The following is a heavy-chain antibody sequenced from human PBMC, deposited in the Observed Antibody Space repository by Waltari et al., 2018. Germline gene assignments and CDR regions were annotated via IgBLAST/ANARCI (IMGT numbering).Heavy chain of an antibody. CDR2: ISSDGTIT. V-gene: IGHV3-74*01. J-gene: IGHJ4*02. Sequence: EAHLVESGGGLVQPGGSLRFPCAPSGFMFVAHWWHWVRQAPGKGLVWVSRISSDGTITDYADSVKGRFTISRDNAKNTLYLQMNSLRAEDTAVYYCTSHYYDNDAYYDVYWGQGTLVTVSS. CDR3: TSHYYDNDAYYDVY. CDR1: GFMFVAHW. D-gene: IGHD3-22*01.